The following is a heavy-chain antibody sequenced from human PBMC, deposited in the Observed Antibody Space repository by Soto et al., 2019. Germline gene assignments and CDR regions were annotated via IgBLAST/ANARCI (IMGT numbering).Heavy chain of an antibody. CDR1: GFIFSNYA. Sequence: QVQLVESGGGVVQPGTSLRLSCAASGFIFSNYAMHWVRQAPGKGLEWVAVISFDGSNKYYADSVKGRCTISRDKSNNTLYLQMNSLRGEDTAVYYCAREVMDWQYCDYWGQGTLVTVSS. CDR3: AREVMDWQYCDY. J-gene: IGHJ4*02. V-gene: IGHV3-30-3*01. D-gene: IGHD2-21*01. CDR2: ISFDGSNK.